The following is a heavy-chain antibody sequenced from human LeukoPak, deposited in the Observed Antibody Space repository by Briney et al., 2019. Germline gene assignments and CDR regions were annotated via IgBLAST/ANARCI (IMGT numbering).Heavy chain of an antibody. Sequence: PRGSLRLSCAASGFTFGSYAMHWVRQAPGKGLEWVAVISYDGSNKYYADSVKGRFTISRDNSKNTLYLQMNSLRAEDTAVYYCAREYYGSGSYSADYWGQGTLVTVSS. D-gene: IGHD3-10*01. CDR2: ISYDGSNK. CDR1: GFTFGSYA. CDR3: AREYYGSGSYSADY. J-gene: IGHJ4*02. V-gene: IGHV3-30*04.